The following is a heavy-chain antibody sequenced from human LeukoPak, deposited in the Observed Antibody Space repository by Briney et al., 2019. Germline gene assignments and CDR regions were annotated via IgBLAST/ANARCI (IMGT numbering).Heavy chain of an antibody. CDR2: VSHSGSI. CDR1: GGSISSSSYS. V-gene: IGHV4-39*01. CDR3: WAIVTTIKLDF. Sequence: SETLTLTCTVSGGSISSSSYSWGWIRQPPGKGLEWIGSVSHSGSINYDPSLKNRVTISVDTSKNQFSLKLSSVTAADTAVYYCWAIVTTIKLDFWGQGTLVTVSS. D-gene: IGHD5-12*01. J-gene: IGHJ4*02.